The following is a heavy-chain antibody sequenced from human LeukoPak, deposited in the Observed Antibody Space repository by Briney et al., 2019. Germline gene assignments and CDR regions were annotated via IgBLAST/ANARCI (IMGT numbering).Heavy chain of an antibody. CDR3: AKFTTRDSSDDY. D-gene: IGHD3-22*01. CDR2: ISTSGRST. CDR1: GFTFSTYA. V-gene: IGHV3-23*01. J-gene: IGHJ4*02. Sequence: GGSLRLSCAASGFTFSTYAMSWVRQAPGKGLEWVSTISTSGRSTYYADSVKGRFTISRDNSKNTLYLQMNSLRAEDTAVYYCAKFTTRDSSDDYWGQGTLVTVSP.